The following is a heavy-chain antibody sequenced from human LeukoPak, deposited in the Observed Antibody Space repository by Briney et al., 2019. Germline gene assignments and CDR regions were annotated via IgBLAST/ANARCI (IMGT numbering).Heavy chain of an antibody. Sequence: RRASAKVSCKTSGYTFTGYYMHWVRQAPGQGLEWMGWINPNSGGTNYAQKFQGRVTMTRDTSISTAYMELSRLRSDDTAVYYCARANMFRGVGSFFDRNWFDPWGQGTLVTVSS. D-gene: IGHD3-10*01. V-gene: IGHV1-2*02. CDR1: GYTFTGYY. CDR3: ARANMFRGVGSFFDRNWFDP. J-gene: IGHJ5*02. CDR2: INPNSGGT.